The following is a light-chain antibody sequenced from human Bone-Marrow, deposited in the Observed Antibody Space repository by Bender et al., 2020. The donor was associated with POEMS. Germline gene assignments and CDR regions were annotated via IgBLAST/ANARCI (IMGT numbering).Light chain of an antibody. J-gene: IGLJ7*01. CDR3: QVSDRYTDHPV. Sequence: SYVLTQPPSVSVAPGKTARMTCWGDDIGSKTVHWYRQRPGRAPFLVIYDDNFRPSGIPERFSGSNSGNTATLTITRVEAGDEDDYFCQVSDRYTDHPVFGEGTQLTVL. CDR1: DIGSKT. V-gene: IGLV3-21*04. CDR2: DDN.